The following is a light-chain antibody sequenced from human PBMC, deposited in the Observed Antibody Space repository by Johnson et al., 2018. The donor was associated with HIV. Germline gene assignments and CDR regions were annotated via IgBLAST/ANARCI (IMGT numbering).Light chain of an antibody. CDR2: ENN. J-gene: IGLJ1*01. CDR1: SSNIGNNY. CDR3: GTWDNSLNVYV. V-gene: IGLV1-51*02. Sequence: QAVLTQPPSVSAAPGQKVTISCSGSSSNIGNNYVSWYQQLPGTAPKLLIYENNKRPSGIPDRFSGSKSGTSATLCITGLQTGDEADYYCGTWDNSLNVYVFGTGTKVTFL.